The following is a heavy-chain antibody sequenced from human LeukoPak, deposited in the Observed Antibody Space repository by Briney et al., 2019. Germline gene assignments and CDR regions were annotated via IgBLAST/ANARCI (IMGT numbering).Heavy chain of an antibody. D-gene: IGHD3-3*01. CDR3: ARHVAIFGVVISWFDP. J-gene: IGHJ5*02. CDR1: GGSISSSSYY. CDR2: IYYSGST. V-gene: IGHV4-39*01. Sequence: PSETLSLTCTVSGGSISSSSYYWGWIRQPPGKGLEWIGSIYYSGSTYYNPSLKSRVTIPVDTSKNQFSLKLSSVTAADTAVYYCARHVAIFGVVISWFDPWGQGTLVTVSS.